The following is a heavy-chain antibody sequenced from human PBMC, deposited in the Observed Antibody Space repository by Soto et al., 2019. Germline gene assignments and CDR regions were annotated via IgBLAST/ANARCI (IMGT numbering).Heavy chain of an antibody. CDR3: ARGRITMVVVSTFDY. CDR2: IKEEGSEE. CDR1: GFTFSYFW. J-gene: IGHJ4*02. V-gene: IGHV3-7*05. D-gene: IGHD3-22*01. Sequence: ESGGGLVQPGGSLRLSCAASGFTFSYFWMTWVRQAPGKGLEWVANIKEEGSEEYYVDSVKGRFTISRDNAKNSLYLQMNSLRAEDTAVYYCARGRITMVVVSTFDYWGQGTLVTVSS.